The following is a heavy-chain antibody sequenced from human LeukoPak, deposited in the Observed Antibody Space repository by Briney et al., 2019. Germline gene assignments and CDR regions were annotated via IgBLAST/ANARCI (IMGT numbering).Heavy chain of an antibody. J-gene: IGHJ3*02. CDR1: GFTFTSYS. Sequence: PGGSLRLSCAASGFTFTSYSMNWVRQAPGKGGEWGSYISSSSSTIYYADSVKGRFTISRDNAKNSLYLQMNSLRDEDTAVYYCARDPGTTGMIDAFDIWGQGTMVTVSS. CDR3: ARDPGTTGMIDAFDI. V-gene: IGHV3-48*02. D-gene: IGHD1-1*01. CDR2: ISSSSSTI.